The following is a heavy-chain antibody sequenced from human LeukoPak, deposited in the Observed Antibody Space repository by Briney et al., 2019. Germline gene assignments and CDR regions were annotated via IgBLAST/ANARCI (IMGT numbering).Heavy chain of an antibody. J-gene: IGHJ4*02. V-gene: IGHV3-23*01. CDR1: GFTSRFLG. CDR3: AKDQAVFYDNSSYVDY. Sequence: GSLRLSCTYSGFTSRFLGMSWIRQAPGKSLGWVSGTSGSGGSEYYADSVRGRFTISRDNSKNTLYLQMNGLRDEDTAMYYCAKDQAVFYDNSSYVDYWGQGTLVTVSS. D-gene: IGHD3-22*01. CDR2: TSGSGGSE.